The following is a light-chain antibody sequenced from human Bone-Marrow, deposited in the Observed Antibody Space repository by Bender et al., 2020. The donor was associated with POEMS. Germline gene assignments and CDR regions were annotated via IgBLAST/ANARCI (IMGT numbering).Light chain of an antibody. CDR3: STWDDRLNAWM. CDR2: ADD. V-gene: IGLV1-44*01. CDR1: SIGRNP. J-gene: IGLJ3*02. Sequence: QSVLTQPPSASGTPGQRVTISSSGGSIGRNPINWYQQLPGTAPRLFIYADDRRPSRVPNRFSASKSGSSAALAISGLQSEEAADYSYSTWDDRLNAWMFGGGTKLTVL.